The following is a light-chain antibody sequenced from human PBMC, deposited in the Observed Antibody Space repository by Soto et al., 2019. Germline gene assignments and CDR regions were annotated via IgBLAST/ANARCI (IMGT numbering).Light chain of an antibody. Sequence: DIQMTQSPSALSASVVDRVTITFQASQNINNYLNWYQQKPGKAPKLLIYDASSLESGVPSRFSGSGSGTDFTLTISSLQPEDFATYYCQQSYSTPRKFGQGTKVAIK. CDR2: DAS. J-gene: IGKJ1*01. CDR1: QNINNY. CDR3: QQSYSTPRK. V-gene: IGKV1-39*01.